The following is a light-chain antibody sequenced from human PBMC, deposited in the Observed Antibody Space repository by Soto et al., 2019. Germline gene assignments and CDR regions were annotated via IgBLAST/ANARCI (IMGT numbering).Light chain of an antibody. V-gene: IGLV2-14*03. CDR2: EVS. Sequence: QSALTQPTSVSGSPGQSITISCPGTSNDAGAYDFVSWYQQHPDKAHKLMIYEVSNRTSGVSNRFSGSKSVNTATLTISGLQADDEADYYCSSYTSSSTRVFGTGTKDSFL. CDR1: SNDAGAYDF. J-gene: IGLJ1*01. CDR3: SSYTSSSTRV.